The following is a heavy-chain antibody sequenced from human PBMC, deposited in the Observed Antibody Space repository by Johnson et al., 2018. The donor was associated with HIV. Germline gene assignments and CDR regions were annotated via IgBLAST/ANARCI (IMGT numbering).Heavy chain of an antibody. CDR2: ISYDGSNK. CDR1: GFTFSSYG. J-gene: IGHJ3*02. D-gene: IGHD4-17*01. Sequence: QVQLVESGGGVVQPGRSLRLSCAASGFTFSSYGMHWVRQAPGKGLEWVAVISYDGSNKYYADSVKGRFTISRDNSKNTLYLQMNSLRAEDTAVHYCVRALTTDAFDIWGQGTMVTVSA. V-gene: IGHV3-30*03. CDR3: VRALTTDAFDI.